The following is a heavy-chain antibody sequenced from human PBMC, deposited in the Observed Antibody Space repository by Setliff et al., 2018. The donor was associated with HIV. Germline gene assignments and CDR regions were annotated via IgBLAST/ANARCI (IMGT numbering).Heavy chain of an antibody. CDR3: ARVELTYYDILTGYYPPSYYYGMDV. Sequence: SETLSLTCAVYGGPSTDHYWNWIRQSPGMGLEWIAEIHHTGYINYNPSLRSRVSVSRDTSKNQFSLKLSSVTAADTAVYYCARVELTYYDILTGYYPPSYYYGMDVWGQGTTVTVSS. CDR2: IHHTGYI. V-gene: IGHV4-34*01. D-gene: IGHD3-9*01. CDR1: GGPSTDHY. J-gene: IGHJ6*02.